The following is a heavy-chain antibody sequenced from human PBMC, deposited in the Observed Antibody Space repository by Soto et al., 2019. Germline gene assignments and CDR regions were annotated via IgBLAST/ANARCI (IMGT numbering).Heavy chain of an antibody. D-gene: IGHD2-21*02. CDR3: AKAVPPFVVVTASDY. CDR2: ISYDGTNK. CDR1: GFTFRNFG. Sequence: SCAASGFTFRNFGMHWVRQAPGKGLEWVAVISYDGTNKYYADSVKGRFTISRDNSKNTLYLQINSLRAEDTAVYYCAKAVPPFVVVTASDYWGQGTLVTVSS. J-gene: IGHJ4*02. V-gene: IGHV3-30*18.